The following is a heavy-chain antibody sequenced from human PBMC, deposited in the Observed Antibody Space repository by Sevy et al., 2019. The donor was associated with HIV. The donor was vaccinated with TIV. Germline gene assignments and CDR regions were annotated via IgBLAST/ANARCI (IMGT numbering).Heavy chain of an antibody. J-gene: IGHJ4*02. CDR1: GFTFSIYT. Sequence: GGSLRLACAASGFTFSIYTMNWVRRAPGKGLEWVSSLSSSSTYIYYADSVRGRFTISRDNAKNSLYLQMHSLRAEDTAVYYCASGSLDSTGYPFDYWGQGTLVTVSS. CDR3: ASGSLDSTGYPFDY. V-gene: IGHV3-21*01. D-gene: IGHD3-22*01. CDR2: LSSSSTYI.